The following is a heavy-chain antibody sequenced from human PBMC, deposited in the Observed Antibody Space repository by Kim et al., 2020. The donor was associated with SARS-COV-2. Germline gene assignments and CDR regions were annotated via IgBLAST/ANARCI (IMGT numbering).Heavy chain of an antibody. CDR3: ASGYYGSGTDY. D-gene: IGHD3-10*01. CDR2: A. J-gene: IGHJ4*02. Sequence: ANYAQKFQGRVTITADKSTSTAYMELSSLRSEDTAVYYCASGYYGSGTDYWGQGTLVTVSS. V-gene: IGHV1-69*02.